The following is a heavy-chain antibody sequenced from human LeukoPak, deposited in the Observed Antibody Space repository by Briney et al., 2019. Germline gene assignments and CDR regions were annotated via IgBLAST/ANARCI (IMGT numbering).Heavy chain of an antibody. D-gene: IGHD6-19*01. CDR3: AKTTVGYSSGRYPGWPADS. J-gene: IGHJ4*02. Sequence: GGSLRLSCAASGFSLGDYWMNWVRQAPGKGLEWVSGICGSGGCTYYADSVKGRFTISRDNSKNTVYLEMNSLTADDTAVYYCAKTTVGYSSGRYPGWPADSWGQGALVTVSS. V-gene: IGHV3-23*01. CDR2: ICGSGGCT. CDR1: GFSLGDYW.